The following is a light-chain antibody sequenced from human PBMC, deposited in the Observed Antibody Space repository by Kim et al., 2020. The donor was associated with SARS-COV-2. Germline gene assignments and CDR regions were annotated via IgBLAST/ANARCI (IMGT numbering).Light chain of an antibody. Sequence: ASVGDRVTITCRASQDIRNDLGWYQQKPGKAPNLLIYAASSLQTGVPSRFSGSGSGTGFTLTISSLQPEDFATYYCLQDYIYPWTFGQGTKVDIK. V-gene: IGKV1-6*01. J-gene: IGKJ1*01. CDR2: AAS. CDR3: LQDYIYPWT. CDR1: QDIRND.